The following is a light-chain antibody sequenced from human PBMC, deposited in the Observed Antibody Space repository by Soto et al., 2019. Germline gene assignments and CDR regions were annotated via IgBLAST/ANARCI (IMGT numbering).Light chain of an antibody. CDR1: QGISND. V-gene: IGKV1-27*01. CDR3: QQSYRTPIT. Sequence: DIQMTQSPSSLSASVGDGVTVTCRASQGISNDLAWCQHKPGKIPELLIYTASTLQSGVPSRFSGSGSGTDFTLTVTSLQPEDVVTYFCQQSYRTPITFGQGTRLEIK. CDR2: TAS. J-gene: IGKJ5*01.